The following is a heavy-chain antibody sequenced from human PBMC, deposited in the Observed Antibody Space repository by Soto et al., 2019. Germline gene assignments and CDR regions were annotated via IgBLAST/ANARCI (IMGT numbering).Heavy chain of an antibody. V-gene: IGHV3-23*01. Sequence: EEQLLESGGGLVQPGGSLRLSCAASGFTFSSYAMSWVRQAPGKGLDWVSAITGNGISTYYADSVKGRFTISRDNSKNTLSLQMNSLRAEDTAVYYCAKQNSIFGVDSFYYGMDVWGQGTTVAVSS. J-gene: IGHJ6*02. CDR2: ITGNGIST. CDR1: GFTFSSYA. CDR3: AKQNSIFGVDSFYYGMDV. D-gene: IGHD3-3*01.